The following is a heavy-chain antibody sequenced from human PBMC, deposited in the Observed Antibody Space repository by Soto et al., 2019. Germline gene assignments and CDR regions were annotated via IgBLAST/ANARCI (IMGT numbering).Heavy chain of an antibody. J-gene: IGHJ6*03. CDR3: ARVDVGSSSWYSRYYYYYYMDV. CDR2: IKQDGSEK. CDR1: GFTFSSYW. Sequence: GGSLRLSCAASGFTFSSYWMSWVRQAPGKGLEWVANIKQDGSEKYYVDSVKGRFTISRDNAKNSLYLQMNSLRAEDTAVYYCARVDVGSSSWYSRYYYYYYMDVWGKGTTVTVSS. D-gene: IGHD6-13*01. V-gene: IGHV3-7*01.